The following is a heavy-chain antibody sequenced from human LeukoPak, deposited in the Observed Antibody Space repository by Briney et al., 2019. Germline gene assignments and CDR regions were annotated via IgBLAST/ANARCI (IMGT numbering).Heavy chain of an antibody. V-gene: IGHV3-21*01. CDR3: AREGSLDEQWLVQGFGDY. Sequence: GGSLRLSCAASGFTFSSYSMNWVRQAPGKGLEWVSSISSSSSYIYYADSVKGRFTISRDNAKNSLYLQMNSLRAEDTAVYYRAREGSLDEQWLVQGFGDYWGQGTLVTVSS. CDR1: GFTFSSYS. CDR2: ISSSSSYI. J-gene: IGHJ4*02. D-gene: IGHD6-19*01.